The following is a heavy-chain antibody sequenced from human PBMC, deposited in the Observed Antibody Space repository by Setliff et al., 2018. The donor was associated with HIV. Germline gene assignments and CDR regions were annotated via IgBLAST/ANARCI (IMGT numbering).Heavy chain of an antibody. D-gene: IGHD6-13*01. CDR2: IYNSGIT. CDR1: GGSISSYY. CDR3: ARQVAARKVDY. J-gene: IGHJ4*02. Sequence: PSETLSLTCTVSGGSISSYYWSWIRQPPGKGLEWIGCIYNSGITSYNPSLKSRVTISEDTSKNQFSLKLISVTAADTAVYYCARQVAARKVDYWGQGLLVTVS. V-gene: IGHV4-59*08.